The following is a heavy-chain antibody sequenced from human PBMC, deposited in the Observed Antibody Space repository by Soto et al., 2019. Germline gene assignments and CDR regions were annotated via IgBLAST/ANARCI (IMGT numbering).Heavy chain of an antibody. D-gene: IGHD1-1*01. J-gene: IGHJ6*02. V-gene: IGHV1-69*12. Sequence: QVQLEQSGAEVKKPGSSVKVSCKASGGTFRNSAISWVRQAPGQGLEWMGGIMPIFRTPDYAQKFQGRVTITADESTSTAYMELSGLRSDATAVYYCARDNDRPQLGGNYYYILDVWGHGTTVTVSS. CDR2: IMPIFRTP. CDR3: ARDNDRPQLGGNYYYILDV. CDR1: GGTFRNSA.